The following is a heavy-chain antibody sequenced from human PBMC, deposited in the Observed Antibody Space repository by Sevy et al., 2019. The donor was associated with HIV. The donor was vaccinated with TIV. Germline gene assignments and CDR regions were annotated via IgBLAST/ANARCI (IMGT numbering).Heavy chain of an antibody. V-gene: IGHV3-53*01. Sequence: WGSLRLSCAASGFTVSSNYMSWVRQAPGKGLEWVSVIYSGGSTYYADSVRGRFTISRDNSKNTLYLQMNSLRAEDTAVYYCAISSGWDYYGMDVWGQGTTVTVSS. CDR1: GFTVSSNY. CDR3: AISSGWDYYGMDV. J-gene: IGHJ6*02. D-gene: IGHD6-19*01. CDR2: IYSGGST.